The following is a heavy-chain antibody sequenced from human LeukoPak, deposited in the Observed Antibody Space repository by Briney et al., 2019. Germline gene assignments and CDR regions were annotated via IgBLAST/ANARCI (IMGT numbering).Heavy chain of an antibody. CDR1: GFTFSSYA. V-gene: IGHV3-23*01. D-gene: IGHD3-16*01. Sequence: GGSLRLSCAASGFTFSSYAMSWVRQAPGKGLEWVSAISGSGGSTYYADSVKGRFTISRGNSKNTLYLQMNSLRAEDTAVYYCAKGYMLLGYFDYWGQGTLVTVSS. CDR2: ISGSGGST. J-gene: IGHJ4*02. CDR3: AKGYMLLGYFDY.